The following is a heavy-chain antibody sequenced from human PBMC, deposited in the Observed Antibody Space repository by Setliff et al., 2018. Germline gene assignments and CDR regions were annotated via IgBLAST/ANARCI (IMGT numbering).Heavy chain of an antibody. CDR1: GYTFTTYA. CDR2: INTNTGNP. J-gene: IGHJ6*03. D-gene: IGHD3-16*02. V-gene: IGHV7-4-1*02. CDR3: ARASRFATIVWKGDYYMDV. Sequence: ASVKVSCKASGYTFTTYAISWMRQAPGQGLEWMGWINTNTGNPSYAQGFTGRFVFSLDTSVSTAYLQISSLKPEGTAMYYCARASRFATIVWKGDYYMDVWGKGTTVTVSS.